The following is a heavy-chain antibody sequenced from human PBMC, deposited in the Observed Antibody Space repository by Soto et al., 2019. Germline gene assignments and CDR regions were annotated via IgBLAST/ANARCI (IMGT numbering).Heavy chain of an antibody. V-gene: IGHV5-51*01. CDR2: IYPGDSDT. D-gene: IGHD1-26*01. Sequence: GEFLKICWKGSGYSFTSYWIGWVRQMPGKGLEWMGLIYPGDSDTRYNPSFQGQVTISADKSISTAYLQWSSLKASDSAIYYCARTSGSYLYYFDYWGQGTVVTVSS. CDR3: ARTSGSYLYYFDY. CDR1: GYSFTSYW. J-gene: IGHJ4*02.